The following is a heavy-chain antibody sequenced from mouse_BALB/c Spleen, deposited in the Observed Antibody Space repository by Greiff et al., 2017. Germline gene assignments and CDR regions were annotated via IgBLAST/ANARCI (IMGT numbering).Heavy chain of an antibody. D-gene: IGHD1-1*01. CDR1: GFSLTSYG. Sequence: VMLVESGPGLVAPSQSLSITCTVSGFSLTSYGVHWVRQPPGKGLEWLGVIWAGGSTNYNSALMSRLSISKDNSKSQVFLKMNSLQTDDTAMYYCAREDVSSSTWFAYWGQGTLVTVSA. J-gene: IGHJ3*01. CDR3: AREDVSSSTWFAY. CDR2: IWAGGST. V-gene: IGHV2-9*02.